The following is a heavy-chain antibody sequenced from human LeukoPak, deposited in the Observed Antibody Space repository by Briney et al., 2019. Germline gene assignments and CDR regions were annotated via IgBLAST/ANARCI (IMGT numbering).Heavy chain of an antibody. D-gene: IGHD6-25*01. CDR3: ARNERRAQKDTYYAYFYYMDV. J-gene: IGHJ6*03. CDR2: IYSSVYT. V-gene: IGHV4-59*11. Sequence: SETLSLTCTVSNVSISSHYWSWIRQPPGKGLEWIGLIYSSVYTNCNPSLKSRVTISVDTSRNQFSLKLSSATAADTAVYYCARNERRAQKDTYYAYFYYMDVWGKGSTVTVSS. CDR1: NVSISSHY.